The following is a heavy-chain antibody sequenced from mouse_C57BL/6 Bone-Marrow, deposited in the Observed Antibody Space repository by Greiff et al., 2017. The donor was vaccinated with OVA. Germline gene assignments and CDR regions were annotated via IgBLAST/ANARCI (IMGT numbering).Heavy chain of an antibody. D-gene: IGHD1-1*01. Sequence: QVQLQQPGAELVRPGSSVKLSCEASGYTFTSYWMDWVKQRPGQGLEWIGNIYPSDSETHYNQKFKDKATLTVDKSSSTAYMQLSSLTSEDSAVYYCARATRYVDVWGTGTTVTVSS. CDR3: ARATRYVDV. V-gene: IGHV1-61*01. J-gene: IGHJ1*03. CDR2: IYPSDSET. CDR1: GYTFTSYW.